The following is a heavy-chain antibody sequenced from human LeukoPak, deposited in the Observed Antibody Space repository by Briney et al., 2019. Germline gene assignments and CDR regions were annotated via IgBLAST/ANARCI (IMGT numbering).Heavy chain of an antibody. D-gene: IGHD3-9*01. CDR1: GGSISSYY. J-gene: IGHJ4*02. V-gene: IGHV4-59*01. Sequence: SETLSLTCTVSGGSISSYYWSWLRQPPGKGLEWIGYIYYSGSTNYNPSLKSRVPISVDTSNTQFSLKLSSVTAADTAVYYCARGYANWLLSDWGQGTLVTVSS. CDR2: IYYSGST. CDR3: ARGYANWLLSD.